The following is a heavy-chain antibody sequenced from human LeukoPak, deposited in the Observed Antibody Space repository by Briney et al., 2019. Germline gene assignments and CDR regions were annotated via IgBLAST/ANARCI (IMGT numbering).Heavy chain of an antibody. CDR1: GGTFSSYA. Sequence: SVKVSCKASGGTFSSYAISWVRQAPGQGLEWMGGIIPIFGTANYAQKFQGRVTITTDESTSTAYMELSSLRSEDTAVYYCAADGFGAEQLYDYWGQGTLVTVSS. CDR3: AADGFGAEQLYDY. D-gene: IGHD6-6*01. V-gene: IGHV1-69*05. CDR2: IIPIFGTA. J-gene: IGHJ4*02.